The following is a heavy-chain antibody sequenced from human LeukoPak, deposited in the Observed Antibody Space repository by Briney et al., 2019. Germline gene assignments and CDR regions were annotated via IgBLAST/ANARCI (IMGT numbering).Heavy chain of an antibody. CDR1: GGTFSSYA. J-gene: IGHJ6*03. V-gene: IGHV1-69*05. Sequence: ASVKVSCKASGGTFSSYAISWVRQAPGQGLEWMGGIIPIFGTANYAQKFQGRVTITTDESTSTAYMELSSLRSEDTAVYYCARGPEGIYGDGDYYYMDVWGKGTTVTVSS. CDR3: ARGPEGIYGDGDYYYMDV. CDR2: IIPIFGTA. D-gene: IGHD4-17*01.